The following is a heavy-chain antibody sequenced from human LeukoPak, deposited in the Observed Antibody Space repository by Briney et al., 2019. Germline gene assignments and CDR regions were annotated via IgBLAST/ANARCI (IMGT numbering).Heavy chain of an antibody. V-gene: IGHV3-23*01. D-gene: IGHD4-17*01. Sequence: GGSLRLSCAASGFSFNDYAMSWVRQAPGKGLEWVSATGPSGLTTYYTDSVKGRFTISRDNSKNTLSLQLKSLRADDTAVYYCARGVDDRGDHNWYFDLWGRGTLVSVSS. CDR3: ARGVDDRGDHNWYFDL. CDR2: TGPSGLTT. J-gene: IGHJ2*01. CDR1: GFSFNDYA.